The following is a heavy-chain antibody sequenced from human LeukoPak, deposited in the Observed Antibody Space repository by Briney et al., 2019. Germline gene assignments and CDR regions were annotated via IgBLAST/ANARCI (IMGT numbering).Heavy chain of an antibody. Sequence: GGSLRLSCAASGFTFSSYWMRGVRQAPGEGLEWVANIKQDGSEKYYVDSVKGRFTISRDNAKNSLYLQMNSLRAEDTAVYYCARTVFGFGENSRGQGTLVTVSS. V-gene: IGHV3-7*04. CDR1: GFTFSSYW. D-gene: IGHD3-10*01. J-gene: IGHJ4*02. CDR2: IKQDGSEK. CDR3: ARTVFGFGENS.